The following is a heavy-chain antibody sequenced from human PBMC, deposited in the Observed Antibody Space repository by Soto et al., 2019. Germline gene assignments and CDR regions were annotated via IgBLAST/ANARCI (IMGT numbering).Heavy chain of an antibody. CDR3: AREKVAARPSYYFDY. J-gene: IGHJ4*02. Sequence: SATLSLTCTVSGGSISSGGYYWSWIRQHPGKGLEWIGYIYYSGSTYYNPSLKSRVTISVDTSKNQFSLNLSSVTAADTAVYYCAREKVAARPSYYFDYWGQGTLVTVSS. V-gene: IGHV4-31*03. CDR2: IYYSGST. CDR1: GGSISSGGYY. D-gene: IGHD6-6*01.